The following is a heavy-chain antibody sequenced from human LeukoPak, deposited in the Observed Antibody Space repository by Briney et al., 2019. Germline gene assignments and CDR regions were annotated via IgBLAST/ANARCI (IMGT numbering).Heavy chain of an antibody. CDR2: IYYSGST. CDR3: ARGYSSSWNYFDY. J-gene: IGHJ4*02. Sequence: PSETLSLTCTVSGGSISSYYWNWIRQPPGKGLEWIGYIYYSGSTNYNPSLKGRVTISVDTSKKQFSLKLSSVTAADTAVYYCARGYSSSWNYFDYWGQGTLVTVSS. CDR1: GGSISSYY. D-gene: IGHD6-13*01. V-gene: IGHV4-59*01.